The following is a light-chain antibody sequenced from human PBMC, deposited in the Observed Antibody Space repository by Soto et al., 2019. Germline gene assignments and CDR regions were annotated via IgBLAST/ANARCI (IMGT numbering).Light chain of an antibody. J-gene: IGKJ2*01. CDR3: QQSYSTPHT. CDR1: QSISSY. Sequence: DIQMTQSPSSLSASVGDRVTITCRASQSISSYLNWYQQKPGKAPKLLIYAASSLQCGVPSRFSGSGSGTDVTLTISSLQPDDCDTYYCQQSYSTPHTFGKGTKLEIK. CDR2: AAS. V-gene: IGKV1-39*01.